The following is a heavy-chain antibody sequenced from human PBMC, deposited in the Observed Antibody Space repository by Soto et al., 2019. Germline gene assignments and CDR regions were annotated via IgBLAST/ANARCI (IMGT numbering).Heavy chain of an antibody. Sequence: ASVKVSCKASGYTFTSYGISWVRQAPGQGLEWMGWISAYNGNTNYAQKLQGRVTMTTDTSTSTAYMELRSLRSDDTAVYYCARSLSSGTKGADAFDIWGQGTMVTVSS. CDR2: ISAYNGNT. D-gene: IGHD1-7*01. J-gene: IGHJ3*02. CDR1: GYTFTSYG. V-gene: IGHV1-18*01. CDR3: ARSLSSGTKGADAFDI.